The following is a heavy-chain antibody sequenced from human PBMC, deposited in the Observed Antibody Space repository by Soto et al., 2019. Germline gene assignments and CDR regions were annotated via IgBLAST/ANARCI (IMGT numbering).Heavy chain of an antibody. Sequence: PSETLSLTRTVSGGSISSYYWSWIRQPPGKGLEWIGYIYYSGVTNYNPSLKSRVTISVDTSKNQFSLKLTSVTAADTAVYYCARDLGFCSTTTCYPWFDPWGQGTLVTVSS. CDR1: GGSISSYY. D-gene: IGHD2-2*01. J-gene: IGHJ5*02. V-gene: IGHV4-59*01. CDR2: IYYSGVT. CDR3: ARDLGFCSTTTCYPWFDP.